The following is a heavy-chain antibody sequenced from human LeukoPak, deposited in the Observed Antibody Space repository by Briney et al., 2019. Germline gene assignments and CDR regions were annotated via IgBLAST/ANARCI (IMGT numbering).Heavy chain of an antibody. CDR1: GYTFTSYA. CDR2: INAGNGNT. V-gene: IGHV1-3*01. Sequence: ASVKVSCKASGYTFTSYAMHWVRQAPGQRLEWMGWINAGNGNTKYSRKFQGRVTITRDTSASTAYMELSSLRSEDTAVYYCARDLWLGELPNYHFDYWGQGTLVTVSS. D-gene: IGHD3-10*01. CDR3: ARDLWLGELPNYHFDY. J-gene: IGHJ4*02.